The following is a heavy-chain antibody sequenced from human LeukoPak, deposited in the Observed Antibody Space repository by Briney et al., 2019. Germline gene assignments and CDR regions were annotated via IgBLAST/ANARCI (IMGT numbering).Heavy chain of an antibody. V-gene: IGHV4-4*02. CDR2: IYHSGST. D-gene: IGHD3-22*01. Sequence: SGTLSLTCAVSGGSISSSNWWSWVRQPPGKGLEWIGEIYHSGSTNYNPSPKSRVTISVDKSKNQFSLKLSSVTAADTAVYYCASHGSVPAFLYYDSSGPAIYWGQGTLVTVSS. CDR1: GGSISSSNW. CDR3: ASHGSVPAFLYYDSSGPAIY. J-gene: IGHJ4*02.